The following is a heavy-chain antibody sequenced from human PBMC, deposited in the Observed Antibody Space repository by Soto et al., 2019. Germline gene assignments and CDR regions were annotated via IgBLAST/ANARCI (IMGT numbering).Heavy chain of an antibody. CDR2: VNHNGRN. CDR1: GGSFSGYF. J-gene: IGHJ3*01. V-gene: IGHV4-34*01. CDR3: ARGGSSDWQVAFDF. D-gene: IGHD6-19*01. Sequence: SETLSLTCAVYGGSFSGYFWNWSRQTPGKGLEWIGKVNHNGRNNYNPSLKSRVTIYLDMSKNQISLKLTSVTAADTAVYYCARGGSSDWQVAFDFWGQGTMVTV.